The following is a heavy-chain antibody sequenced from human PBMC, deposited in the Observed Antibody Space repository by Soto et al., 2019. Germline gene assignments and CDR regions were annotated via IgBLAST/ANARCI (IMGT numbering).Heavy chain of an antibody. J-gene: IGHJ6*02. CDR2: IIPIFGTA. CDR1: GGTFSSYA. Sequence: SVKVSCKASGGTFSSYAISWVRQALGQGLEWMGGIIPIFGTANYAQKFQGRVTITADKSTSTAYMELSSLRSEDTAVYYCARDSDSSGPMDVWGQGTTVTVS. V-gene: IGHV1-69*06. CDR3: ARDSDSSGPMDV. D-gene: IGHD3-22*01.